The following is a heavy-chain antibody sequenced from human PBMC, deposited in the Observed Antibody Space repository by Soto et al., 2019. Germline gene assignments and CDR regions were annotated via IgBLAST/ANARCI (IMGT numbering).Heavy chain of an antibody. D-gene: IGHD2-15*01. V-gene: IGHV1-18*01. Sequence: ASVKVSCKASGYTFTSYGISWVRQAPGQGLEWMGWISAYNGNTNYARKLQGRVTMTTDTSTSTAYMELRSLRSDDTAVYYCARDFTARLGYCSGGSCPRDAFDIWGQGTMVTVSS. CDR1: GYTFTSYG. J-gene: IGHJ3*02. CDR3: ARDFTARLGYCSGGSCPRDAFDI. CDR2: ISAYNGNT.